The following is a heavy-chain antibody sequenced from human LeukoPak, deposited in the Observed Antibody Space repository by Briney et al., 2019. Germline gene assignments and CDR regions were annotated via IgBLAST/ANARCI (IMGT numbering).Heavy chain of an antibody. Sequence: SETLSLTCTVSGGSISSYYWSWIRQPPGKGLEWIGYIYYSGSTNYNPSLKSRVTISVDTSKNQFSLKLSSVTAADTAVYYCVRDQYLNVMTGFDDWGQGTLVTVSS. J-gene: IGHJ4*02. V-gene: IGHV4-59*01. CDR2: IYYSGST. D-gene: IGHD3-9*01. CDR1: GGSISSYY. CDR3: VRDQYLNVMTGFDD.